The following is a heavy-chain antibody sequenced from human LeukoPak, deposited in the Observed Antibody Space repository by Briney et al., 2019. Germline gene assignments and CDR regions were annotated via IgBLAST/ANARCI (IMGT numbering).Heavy chain of an antibody. D-gene: IGHD5-12*01. CDR2: INPNSGGT. CDR1: GYTFTGYY. V-gene: IGHV1-2*02. Sequence: ASVKVSCKASGYTFTGYYMHWVRQAPGQGLEWMGWINPNSGGTNYAQKFQGRVTMTRDTSISTAYMELSRLRSDDTAAYYCARDLYSGYDLESGFDYWGQGTLVTVSS. CDR3: ARDLYSGYDLESGFDY. J-gene: IGHJ4*02.